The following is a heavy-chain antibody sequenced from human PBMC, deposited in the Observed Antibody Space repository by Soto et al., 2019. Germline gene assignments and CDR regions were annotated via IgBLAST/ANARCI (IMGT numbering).Heavy chain of an antibody. CDR2: ISANGVTT. V-gene: IGHV3-23*01. CDR3: AKDQRDWGYYPSSDFGLLEY. Sequence: PGGSLRLSCAASGFTFTSYVMSWVRQAPGKGLEWVSGISANGVTTYYADCVKGRFTISRDNSKNVVYLQMNSLRVEDSAIYYCAKDQRDWGYYPSSDFGLLEYWGQGTLVTVSS. CDR1: GFTFTSYV. D-gene: IGHD3-22*01. J-gene: IGHJ4*02.